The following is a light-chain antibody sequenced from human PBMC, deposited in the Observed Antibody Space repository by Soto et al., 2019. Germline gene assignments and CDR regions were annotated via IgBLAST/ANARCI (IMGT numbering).Light chain of an antibody. CDR1: QSVSYN. Sequence: EIVMTQSPATLSVSPGETATLSCRASQSVSYNLAWYQQKPGQGPRLLIYGAFTRATGIPARFSGSGSWTYFTLTISSLQSEDFAVYYCQQYKNWPPLTFGGGTKVEIK. CDR3: QQYKNWPPLT. CDR2: GAF. V-gene: IGKV3-15*01. J-gene: IGKJ4*01.